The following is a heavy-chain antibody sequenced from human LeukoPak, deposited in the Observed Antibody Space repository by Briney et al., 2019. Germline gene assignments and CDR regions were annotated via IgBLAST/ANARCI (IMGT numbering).Heavy chain of an antibody. CDR3: ARASTYYDFWSGYFHYYYYMDV. CDR1: GGTFSSYA. CDR2: IIPLFCRA. J-gene: IGHJ6*03. Sequence: SSVKVSCQASGGTFSSYAISWVRQAPAQGLGGMVKIIPLFCRANYAQKFQGRVTITTDESTRTAYMELSSLRSEATAVYYCARASTYYDFWSGYFHYYYYMDVWGKGTTVTVSS. V-gene: IGHV1-69*05. D-gene: IGHD3-3*01.